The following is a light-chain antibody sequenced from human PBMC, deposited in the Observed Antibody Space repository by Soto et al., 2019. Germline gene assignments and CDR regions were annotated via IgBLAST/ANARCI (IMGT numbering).Light chain of an antibody. V-gene: IGKV1-39*01. CDR3: QQGYITPYI. Sequence: DIQMTQSPSSLSASIGDRVTIFCRASQNIRKYLNWYQQKPGKAPKLLMYTAFSLEDGVPSTFSSKGSGTEFTLIITNLHAEDFATYYCQQGYITPYIFGQGTKLEI. J-gene: IGKJ2*01. CDR2: TAF. CDR1: QNIRKY.